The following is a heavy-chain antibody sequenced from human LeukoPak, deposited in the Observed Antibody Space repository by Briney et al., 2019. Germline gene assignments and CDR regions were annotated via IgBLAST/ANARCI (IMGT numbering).Heavy chain of an antibody. J-gene: IGHJ4*02. CDR2: IYYSGST. CDR1: GGSNSSYY. V-gene: IGHV4-59*01. D-gene: IGHD6-13*01. CDR3: ARLIAAAAAFDY. Sequence: SETLTLTCTDSGGSNSSYYWSWIRQPPGKELEWIGYIYYSGSTNYNPSLKSRVTISVDTSKNQFSLKLSSVTAADTAVYYCARLIAAAAAFDYWGQGTLVTVSS.